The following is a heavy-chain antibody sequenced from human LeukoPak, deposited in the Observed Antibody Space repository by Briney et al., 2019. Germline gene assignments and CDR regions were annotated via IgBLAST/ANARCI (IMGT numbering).Heavy chain of an antibody. V-gene: IGHV6-1*01. CDR2: TYHRSKWYN. Sequence: SQTLSLTCAISGDSVSSNSAAWNWIRQSPSRGLEWLVRTYHRSKWYNEYALSVRSRITINPDTSKNQFSLQLNSVTPEDTAVYYCARGYPDSSGWNYFDSWGRGTLVTVSS. D-gene: IGHD6-19*01. CDR3: ARGYPDSSGWNYFDS. J-gene: IGHJ4*02. CDR1: GDSVSSNSAA.